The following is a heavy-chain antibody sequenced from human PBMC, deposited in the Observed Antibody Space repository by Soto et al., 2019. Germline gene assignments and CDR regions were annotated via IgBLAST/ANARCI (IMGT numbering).Heavy chain of an antibody. D-gene: IGHD6-19*01. J-gene: IGHJ6*02. Sequence: SQTLSLTCVISGDSVSSNSAAWNWIRQSPSRGLEWLGRTYYRSKWYNDYAVSVKSRITINPDTSKNQFSLQLNSVTPEDTAVYYCAXELSSGNDKYYYYGMDVWGQGTTVTVSS. CDR1: GDSVSSNSAA. CDR3: AXELSSGNDKYYYYGMDV. CDR2: TYYRSKWYN. V-gene: IGHV6-1*01.